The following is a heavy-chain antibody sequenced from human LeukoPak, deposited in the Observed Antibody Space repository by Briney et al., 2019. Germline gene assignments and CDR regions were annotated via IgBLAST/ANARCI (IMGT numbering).Heavy chain of an antibody. Sequence: GGSLRLSCAASGFTFSSYEMNWVRQAPGKGLEWVSFISSSGSAIHYADSVRGRFTISRDNAKNSLYLQMSRLRAEDTAVYYCARDHGYCSGGSCYGYYFDYWGQGTLVTVSS. CDR2: ISSSGSAI. D-gene: IGHD2-15*01. CDR1: GFTFSSYE. CDR3: ARDHGYCSGGSCYGYYFDY. J-gene: IGHJ4*02. V-gene: IGHV3-48*03.